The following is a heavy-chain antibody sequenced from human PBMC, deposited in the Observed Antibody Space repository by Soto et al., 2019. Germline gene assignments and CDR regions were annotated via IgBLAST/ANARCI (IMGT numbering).Heavy chain of an antibody. CDR3: ARLDYIGPKVDP. Sequence: SETLSLTCTVSGGSIRSSSKYWGWIRQPPGKGLEWIGSIYSTGSTFYNLSLKSRVTISVDTSKNQFALTLNSVTAADTAVYHCARLDYIGPKVDPWGQGTLVTVSS. D-gene: IGHD4-4*01. V-gene: IGHV4-39*01. J-gene: IGHJ5*02. CDR2: IYSTGST. CDR1: GGSIRSSSKY.